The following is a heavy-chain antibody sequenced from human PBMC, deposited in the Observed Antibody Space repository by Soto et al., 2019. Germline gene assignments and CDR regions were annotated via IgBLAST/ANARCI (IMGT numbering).Heavy chain of an antibody. Sequence: LSRSCAVYGGSFIGYYWSWIRQPPGKGLNWIGEIKHSGSTNNNPSLKSRVTISVDKSKNQFSLKLSSVSAADTAVYYCARGEWHYYDTWGQGTLVTVS. CDR3: ARGEWHYYDT. V-gene: IGHV4-34*01. CDR1: GGSFIGYY. J-gene: IGHJ5*02. CDR2: IKHSGST. D-gene: IGHD3-22*01.